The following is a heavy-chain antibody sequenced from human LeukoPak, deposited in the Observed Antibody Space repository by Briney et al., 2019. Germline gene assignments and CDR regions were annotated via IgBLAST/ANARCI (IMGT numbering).Heavy chain of an antibody. D-gene: IGHD2-21*01. Sequence: GGSLRLSCATSGFTVASYDMNWVRQAPGKGLEWASTISTGSNYIYYAGSVKGRFTISRDNAKGSLDLQMSSLRAEDTAIYYCSKNVESKTLIRRSWFDPWGHGTLVTVSS. CDR1: GFTVASYD. V-gene: IGHV3-21*01. CDR3: SKNVESKTLIRRSWFDP. J-gene: IGHJ5*02. CDR2: ISTGSNYI.